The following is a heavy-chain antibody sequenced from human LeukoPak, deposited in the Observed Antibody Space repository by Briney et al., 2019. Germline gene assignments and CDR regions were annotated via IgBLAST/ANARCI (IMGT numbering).Heavy chain of an antibody. Sequence: ASVKVSCKASGYTFTSYDINWVRQATGQGLEWMGWMNPNSGNTGYAQKFQGRVTITRNTSISTAYMELSSLRSEDTAVYYCARGGPDFWSGYWNYYYYYMDVWGKGTTVTVSS. CDR3: ARGGPDFWSGYWNYYYYYMDV. CDR2: MNPNSGNT. D-gene: IGHD3-3*01. V-gene: IGHV1-8*03. J-gene: IGHJ6*03. CDR1: GYTFTSYD.